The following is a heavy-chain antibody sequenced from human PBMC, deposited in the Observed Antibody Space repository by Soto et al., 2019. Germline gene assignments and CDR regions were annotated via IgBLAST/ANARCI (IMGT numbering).Heavy chain of an antibody. D-gene: IGHD2-15*01. CDR3: ARWVEVSLDYFDS. CDR2: MHHSGRT. Sequence: SETLSLTCTVSGAYMRNDYYYWSWVRQNPGKDLEWIGHMHHSGRTHYNPSLKSRVAISVDTSKNQFSLYLNSVTAADTAVYYCARWVEVSLDYFDSWGQGNPVTVSS. V-gene: IGHV4-31*03. CDR1: GAYMRNDYYY. J-gene: IGHJ4*02.